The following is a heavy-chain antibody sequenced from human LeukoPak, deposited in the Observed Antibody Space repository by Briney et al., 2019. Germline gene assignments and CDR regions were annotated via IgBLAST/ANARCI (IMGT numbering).Heavy chain of an antibody. J-gene: IGHJ4*02. V-gene: IGHV3-9*03. Sequence: GGSLRLSCAASGFTFDDYAMHWARQAPGKGLEWVSGISWNSGSIGYADSVKGRFTISRDNAKNSLYLQMNSLRAEDMALYYCAKAGRRYCSGGSCYWFDYWGQGTLVTVSS. CDR1: GFTFDDYA. CDR2: ISWNSGSI. D-gene: IGHD2-15*01. CDR3: AKAGRRYCSGGSCYWFDY.